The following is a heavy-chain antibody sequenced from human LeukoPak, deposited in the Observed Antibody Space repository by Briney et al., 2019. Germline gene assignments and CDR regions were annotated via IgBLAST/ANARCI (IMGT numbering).Heavy chain of an antibody. CDR1: GGSFSGYY. D-gene: IGHD6-13*01. V-gene: IGHV4-34*01. Sequence: SQTLSLTCAVYGGSFSGYYWSFIRQPPRKRLEWIGEINHSGSTNYNPSLKSRVTISVDTSKNQFSLKLSSVTAADTAVYYCVRLGSSSWSYPLDYWGQGTLVTVSS. CDR3: VRLGSSSWSYPLDY. CDR2: INHSGST. J-gene: IGHJ4*02.